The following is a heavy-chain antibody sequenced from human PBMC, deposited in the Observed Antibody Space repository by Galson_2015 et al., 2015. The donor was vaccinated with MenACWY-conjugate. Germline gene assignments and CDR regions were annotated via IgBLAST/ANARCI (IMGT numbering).Heavy chain of an antibody. CDR3: AYRTHVTSVDF. D-gene: IGHD2-21*02. CDR2: AYWNDDK. J-gene: IGHJ4*02. CDR1: GLSLSSHAEL. V-gene: IGHV2-5*01. Sequence: PELVKPTQTLTLTCTFSGLSLSSHAELVGWVRQPPGKAPEWLAFAYWNDDKRYSPSLRSRLTITKDTSRNQVVLTMTNMDPADTSIFYCAYRTHVTSVDFWGQGTLVTVSS.